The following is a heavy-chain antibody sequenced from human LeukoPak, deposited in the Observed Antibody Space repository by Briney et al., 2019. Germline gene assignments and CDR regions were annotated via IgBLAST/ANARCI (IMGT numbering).Heavy chain of an antibody. D-gene: IGHD3-3*01. Sequence: ASVKVSCKASGYSFANYGISWVRQAPGQGLEWLAWISAYNRDTNFDQKFQDRVTLTTDRSTSTAYMELRSLRSDDTAVYYCAREGRVLIPPHEYYGMDVWGQGTLVTVSS. J-gene: IGHJ4*02. CDR3: AREGRVLIPPHEYYGMDV. CDR2: ISAYNRDT. V-gene: IGHV1-18*01. CDR1: GYSFANYG.